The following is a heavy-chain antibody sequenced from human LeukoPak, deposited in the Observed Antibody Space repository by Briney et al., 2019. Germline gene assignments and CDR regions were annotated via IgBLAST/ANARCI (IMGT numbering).Heavy chain of an antibody. J-gene: IGHJ4*02. D-gene: IGHD3-16*01. Sequence: SETLSLTCAVYGGSFSGYYWSWIRQPPGKGLEWIGEINHSGSTYYNPSLKSRVTISVDTSKNQFSLKLSSVTAADTAVYYCARIRGITYYFDYWGQGTLVTVSS. V-gene: IGHV4-34*01. CDR2: INHSGST. CDR1: GGSFSGYY. CDR3: ARIRGITYYFDY.